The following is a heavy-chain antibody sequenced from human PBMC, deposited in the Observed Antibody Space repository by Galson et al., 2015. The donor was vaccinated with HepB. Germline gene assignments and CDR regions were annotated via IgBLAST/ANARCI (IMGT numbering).Heavy chain of an antibody. J-gene: IGHJ4*02. CDR2: ISDDGSKQ. Sequence: SLRLSCAASGFTFSSYAMHWVRQAPGKGLEWVAVISDDGSKQYYADSVKGRFTISRDNSKNTLFLQMNSLRDEDTAVYYCARSYDFWSGYPDYWGQGTLVTVSS. CDR1: GFTFSSYA. V-gene: IGHV3-30-3*01. D-gene: IGHD3-3*01. CDR3: ARSYDFWSGYPDY.